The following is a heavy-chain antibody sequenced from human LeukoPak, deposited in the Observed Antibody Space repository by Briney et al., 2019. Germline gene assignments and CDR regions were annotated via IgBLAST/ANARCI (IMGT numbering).Heavy chain of an antibody. Sequence: GGSLRLFCAASGFTFNNHAMIGVRQAPGKGWEWVTVISGSGGATYYADSVKGRFTISRDNSKNTLYLQMNSLRAEDTAVYYCAKDGVATITFDYWGQGTLVTVSS. D-gene: IGHD5-12*01. CDR1: GFTFNNHA. V-gene: IGHV3-23*01. CDR3: AKDGVATITFDY. J-gene: IGHJ4*02. CDR2: ISGSGGAT.